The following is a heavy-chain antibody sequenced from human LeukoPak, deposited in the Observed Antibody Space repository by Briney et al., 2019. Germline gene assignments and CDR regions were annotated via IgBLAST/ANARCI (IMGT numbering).Heavy chain of an antibody. CDR1: GGSISSHY. CDR2: IYYSGST. D-gene: IGHD3-16*01. Sequence: SETLSLTCTDSGGSISSHYWSWIRQPPGKGLERIGYIYYSGSTNYNPSLKSRVTISVDTSKNQFSLKLSSVTAADTAVYYCARDFFIWGEGGFYYWGQGTLFTVSS. CDR3: ARDFFIWGEGGFYY. J-gene: IGHJ4*02. V-gene: IGHV4-59*11.